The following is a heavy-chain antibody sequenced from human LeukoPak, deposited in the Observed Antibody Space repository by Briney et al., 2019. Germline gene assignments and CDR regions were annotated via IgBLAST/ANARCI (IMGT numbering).Heavy chain of an antibody. CDR3: AIVAVAGINWFDP. J-gene: IGHJ5*02. CDR1: GGSISSGGYY. CDR2: IYYSGST. Sequence: SETLSLTCTVSGGSISSGGYYWSWIRQHPGKGLEWIGYIYYSGSTYYNPSLKSRVTISVDTSKNQFSLKLSSVTAADTAVYYCAIVAVAGINWFDPWGQGTLVTVSS. D-gene: IGHD6-19*01. V-gene: IGHV4-31*03.